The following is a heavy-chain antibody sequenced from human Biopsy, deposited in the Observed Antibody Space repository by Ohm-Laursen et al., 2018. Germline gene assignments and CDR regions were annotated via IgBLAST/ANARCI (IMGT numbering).Heavy chain of an antibody. CDR3: ARLSRRGYIIFFDY. D-gene: IGHD5-12*01. J-gene: IGHJ4*02. CDR2: RFHSGSP. V-gene: IGHV4-59*08. CDR1: GGSITGDF. Sequence: TLSLTCTVSGGSITGDFWTWIRQTPEKGLEWIGYRFHSGSPIYNPFLQSRVTISIDTSKNQFSLTLSSVSAADTAVYYCARLSRRGYIIFFDYWGRGTRVTVSS.